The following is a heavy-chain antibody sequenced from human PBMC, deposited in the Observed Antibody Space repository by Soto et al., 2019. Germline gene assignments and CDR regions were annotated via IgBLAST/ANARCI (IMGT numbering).Heavy chain of an antibody. CDR2: ITSSSIYT. CDR1: GFTFSSYS. D-gene: IGHD3-10*01. V-gene: IGHV3-21*01. Sequence: GGSLRLSCAASGFTFSSYSLNWVRQAPGKGLEWVSSITSSSIYTYYSDSVKGRFTISRDNAKNSLFLQMNSLRVEDTAVYYCARELPTDYYFYYAMDVWGQGKKVTVAS. CDR3: ARELPTDYYFYYAMDV. J-gene: IGHJ6*02.